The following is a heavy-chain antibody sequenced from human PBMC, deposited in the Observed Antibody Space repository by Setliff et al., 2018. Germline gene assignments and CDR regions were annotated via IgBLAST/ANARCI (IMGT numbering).Heavy chain of an antibody. D-gene: IGHD1-26*01. Sequence: SVKVSCKASGGTLTNYGVSWVRQAPGQGLEWMVGTIPLFGTTDYAQKFHGRVTIITDESTSTAHMELSSLTSDDTAFYYCVRSGKFGMRFWFDQWGLGTLVTVSS. J-gene: IGHJ5*02. CDR3: VRSGKFGMRFWFDQ. CDR1: GGTLTNYG. CDR2: TIPLFGTT. V-gene: IGHV1-69*05.